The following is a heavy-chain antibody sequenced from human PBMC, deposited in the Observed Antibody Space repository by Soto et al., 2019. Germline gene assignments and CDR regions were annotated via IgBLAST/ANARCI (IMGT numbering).Heavy chain of an antibody. CDR1: GGSISSYY. V-gene: IGHV4-59*12. CDR3: ARGHGYSSSWSGLDY. D-gene: IGHD6-13*01. J-gene: IGHJ4*02. CDR2: IYYSGST. Sequence: SETLSLTCTVSGGSISSYYWSWIRQPPGKGLEWIGYIYYSGSTNYNPSLKSRVTISVDTSKNQFSLKLSSVTAADTAVYYCARGHGYSSSWSGLDYWGQGTLVTVSS.